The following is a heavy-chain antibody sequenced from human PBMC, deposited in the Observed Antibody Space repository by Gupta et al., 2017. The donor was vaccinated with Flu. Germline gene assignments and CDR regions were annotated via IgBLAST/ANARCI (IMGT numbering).Heavy chain of an antibody. J-gene: IGHJ4*02. Sequence: SSYYWSWIRQPPGSGLEWIGYIYNSGSTNYNPSLKSRVTISADTSKNQLSLKLSSVTAADTAVYYCARPENLGYWWYFDYWGQGALVTVSS. V-gene: IGHV4-59*08. D-gene: IGHD2-8*02. CDR2: IYNSGST. CDR3: ARPENLGYWWYFDY. CDR1: SSYY.